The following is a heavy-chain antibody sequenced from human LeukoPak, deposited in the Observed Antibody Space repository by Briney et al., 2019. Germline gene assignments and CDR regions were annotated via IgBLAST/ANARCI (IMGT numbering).Heavy chain of an antibody. J-gene: IGHJ4*02. CDR3: AGLYRTTSPLDY. V-gene: IGHV5-51*01. CDR2: IYPGDSDT. D-gene: IGHD1-26*01. CDR1: GYSFTIHW. Sequence: GESLKISCKGSGYSFTIHWIAWLRQLPGKGLEWRGIIYPGDSDTRYSPSFQGQVTISADKSISPAYLQWSSLKASYPAMYTCAGLYRTTSPLDYWGQGTLVTVSS.